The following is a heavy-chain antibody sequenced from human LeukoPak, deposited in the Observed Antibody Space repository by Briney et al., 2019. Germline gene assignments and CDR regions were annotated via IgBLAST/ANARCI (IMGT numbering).Heavy chain of an antibody. Sequence: GGPLRLSCAASGFTFSSYSMNWVRQAPGKGLEWVSSISSSSSYIYYADSVKGRFTISRDNAKNSLYLQMNSLRAEDTAVYYCARDDWGKDAFDIWGQGTMVTVSS. V-gene: IGHV3-21*01. CDR2: ISSSSSYI. D-gene: IGHD7-27*01. CDR3: ARDDWGKDAFDI. CDR1: GFTFSSYS. J-gene: IGHJ3*02.